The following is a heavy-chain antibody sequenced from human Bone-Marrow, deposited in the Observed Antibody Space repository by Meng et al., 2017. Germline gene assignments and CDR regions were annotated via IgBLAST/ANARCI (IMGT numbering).Heavy chain of an antibody. CDR1: GYSFTSYW. V-gene: IGHV5-51*01. J-gene: IGHJ5*02. D-gene: IGHD2-8*01. CDR3: ARLVVMYGGYCTNGVCFTQRGGRGWFDP. Sequence: GGSLRLSCKGSGYSFTSYWIGWVRQMPGKGLEWMGIIYPGDSDTRYSPSFQGQVTTSADKSISTAYLQWSSLKASDTAMYYCARLVVMYGGYCTNGVCFTQRGGRGWFDPWGQGTLVTVSS. CDR2: IYPGDSDT.